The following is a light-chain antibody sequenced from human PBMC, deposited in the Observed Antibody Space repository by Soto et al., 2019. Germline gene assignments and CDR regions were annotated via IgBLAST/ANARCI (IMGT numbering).Light chain of an antibody. CDR1: QSVSGH. CDR3: LQYYGAPPHT. V-gene: IGKV3-15*01. CDR2: GAS. J-gene: IGKJ2*01. Sequence: EIVMTQSPATLSVSPGERVTLSCRASQSVSGHLAWYQQKPGQAPRLIISGASFRATGIPARFSGSGSGTEFTLTISSLQSEHFAVYYCLQYYGAPPHTFGQGTKLEI.